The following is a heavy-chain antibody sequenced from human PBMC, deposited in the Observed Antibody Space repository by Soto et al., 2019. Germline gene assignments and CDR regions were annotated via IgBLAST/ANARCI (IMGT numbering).Heavy chain of an antibody. V-gene: IGHV3-23*01. D-gene: IGHD3-22*01. J-gene: IGHJ4*02. CDR2: INGGGGST. CDR1: GFTFSSYA. Sequence: GGSLRLSCAASGFTFSSYAMSWVRQAPGKGLEWVSGINGGGGSTCYADSVKGRFTISRDNAKNTLYLQMNSLRAEDTAVYYCARDPTYFYDSSGYYDYWGQGTLVTVSS. CDR3: ARDPTYFYDSSGYYDY.